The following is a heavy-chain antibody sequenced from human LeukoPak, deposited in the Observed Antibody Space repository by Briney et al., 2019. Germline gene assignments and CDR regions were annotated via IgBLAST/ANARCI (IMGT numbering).Heavy chain of an antibody. CDR2: IKQDGSEK. V-gene: IGHV3-7*01. Sequence: GGSLRLSCAASGFTFGSYWMSWVRQAPGKGLEWVANIKQDGSEKYYVDSVKGRFTISRDNAKNSLYLQMNSLRAEDTAVYYCASQSYGLFEYWGQGTLVTVSS. CDR3: ASQSYGLFEY. CDR1: GFTFGSYW. D-gene: IGHD3-10*01. J-gene: IGHJ4*02.